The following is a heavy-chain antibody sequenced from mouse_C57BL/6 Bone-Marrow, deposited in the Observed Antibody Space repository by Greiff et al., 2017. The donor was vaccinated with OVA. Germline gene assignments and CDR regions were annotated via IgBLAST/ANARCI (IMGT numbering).Heavy chain of an antibody. D-gene: IGHD1-1*01. V-gene: IGHV14-4*01. CDR2: IDPENGDT. CDR3: TTRRYGSSCFDY. Sequence: VQLQQSGAELVRPGASVKFSCTASGFNIKDDYMHWVKQRPEQGLEWIGWIDPENGDTEYASKFQGKATITADTSSNTAYLQLSSLTSEDTSVYYCTTRRYGSSCFDYWGQGTTLTVSS. J-gene: IGHJ2*01. CDR1: GFNIKDDY.